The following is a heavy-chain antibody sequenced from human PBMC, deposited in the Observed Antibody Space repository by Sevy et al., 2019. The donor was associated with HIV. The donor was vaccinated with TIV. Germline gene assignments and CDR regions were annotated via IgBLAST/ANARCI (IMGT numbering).Heavy chain of an antibody. CDR3: ARQNGDYEFAFDY. D-gene: IGHD4-17*01. J-gene: IGHJ4*02. V-gene: IGHV3-30*04. CDR1: GFVFSDFA. CDR2: VSYDGTKK. Sequence: GGSLRLSCAASGFVFSDFAMHWVRQAPGKGLEWVAAVSYDGTKKYYSYSVEGRFTISRDNSKNTLFLQMNSLRPEDTAVFYCARQNGDYEFAFDYWGQGTLLTVSS.